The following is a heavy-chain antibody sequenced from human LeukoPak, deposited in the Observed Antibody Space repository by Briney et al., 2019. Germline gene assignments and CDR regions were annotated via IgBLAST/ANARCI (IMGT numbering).Heavy chain of an antibody. D-gene: IGHD3-22*01. CDR3: ARRKTPLYYDSSGYHRYYGMDV. V-gene: IGHV4-59*08. Sequence: KPSETLSLTCTVSGGSISSYYWSWIRQPPGKGLEWIGYIYYSGSTNYNPSLKSRVTISVDTSKNQFSLKLSSVTAADTAVYYCARRKTPLYYDSSGYHRYYGMDVWGQGTTVTVSS. CDR1: GGSISSYY. J-gene: IGHJ6*02. CDR2: IYYSGST.